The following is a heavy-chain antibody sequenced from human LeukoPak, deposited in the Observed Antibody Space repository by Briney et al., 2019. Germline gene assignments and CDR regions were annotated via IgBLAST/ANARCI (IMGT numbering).Heavy chain of an antibody. CDR2: INGAGTST. Sequence: GGSLRLSCAASGFTLSSYWMHWVRQAPGKGLVWVSRINGAGTSTVYADSVKGRFTISRDNAKNTLFLQMNSLRAEDTAMYYCATSSGTYHLGYWGQGTLVTVSS. CDR3: ATSSGTYHLGY. V-gene: IGHV3-74*01. CDR1: GFTLSSYW. J-gene: IGHJ4*02. D-gene: IGHD1-26*01.